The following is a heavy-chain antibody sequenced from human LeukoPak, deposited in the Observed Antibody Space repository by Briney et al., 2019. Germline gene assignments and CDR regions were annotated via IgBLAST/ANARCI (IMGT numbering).Heavy chain of an antibody. J-gene: IGHJ4*02. Sequence: SETLSLTCTVSGGSTSSNNYYWGWIRQPPGEGLEWIGNIYYSGSTHDNPSLKSRVTISVDTSKNQFSLKLSSVTAADTAVYYCARLVGWPYRYYYDYWGQGTPITVSS. CDR2: IYYSGST. CDR3: ARLVGWPYRYYYDY. CDR1: GGSTSSNNYY. V-gene: IGHV4-39*01. D-gene: IGHD2-15*01.